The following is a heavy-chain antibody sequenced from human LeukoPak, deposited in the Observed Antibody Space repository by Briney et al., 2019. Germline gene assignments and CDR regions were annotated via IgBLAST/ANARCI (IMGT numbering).Heavy chain of an antibody. V-gene: IGHV3-11*01. CDR2: ISSSGSTI. CDR1: GFTFSDYY. Sequence: GGSLRLSCAASGFTFSDYYMSWIRQAPGKGLEWVSYISSSGSTIYYADSVEGRFTISRDNAKNSLDLQMNSLRAEDTAVYYCASKLYSGSYYVTNYWGQGTLVTVSS. CDR3: ASKLYSGSYYVTNY. J-gene: IGHJ4*02. D-gene: IGHD1-26*01.